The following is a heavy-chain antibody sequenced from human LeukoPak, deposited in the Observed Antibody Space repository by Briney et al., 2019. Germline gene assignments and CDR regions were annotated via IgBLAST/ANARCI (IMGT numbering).Heavy chain of an antibody. Sequence: ASVKVSCKASGGTFSSYAISWVRQAPGQGLEWMGGIIPIFGTANYAQKFQGRVTITTDESTSTAYMELSSLRSEDTAVYYCARASSKEMASIGFDYWGQGTLLTVSS. D-gene: IGHD5-24*01. CDR2: IIPIFGTA. V-gene: IGHV1-69*05. CDR1: GGTFSSYA. CDR3: ARASSKEMASIGFDY. J-gene: IGHJ4*02.